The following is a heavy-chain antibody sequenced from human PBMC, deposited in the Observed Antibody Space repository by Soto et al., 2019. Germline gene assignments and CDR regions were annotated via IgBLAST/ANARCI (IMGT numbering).Heavy chain of an antibody. J-gene: IGHJ4*02. CDR3: AREVPPYYDFWSGTSGNFDY. CDR2: IWYDGSNK. V-gene: IGHV3-33*01. Sequence: GGSLRLSCAASGFTFSSYGMHWVRQAPGKGLEWVAVIWYDGSNKYYADSVKGRFTISRDNSKNTLYLQMNSLRAEDTAVYYCAREVPPYYDFWSGTSGNFDYWGQGTLVTVSS. CDR1: GFTFSSYG. D-gene: IGHD3-3*01.